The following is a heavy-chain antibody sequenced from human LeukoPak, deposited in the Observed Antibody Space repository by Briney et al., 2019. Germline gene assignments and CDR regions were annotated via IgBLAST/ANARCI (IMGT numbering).Heavy chain of an antibody. Sequence: GGSLRLSCAASGFTFSSCGMHWVRQAPGKGLEWVAFIRYDGSNKYYADSVKGRFTISRDNSKNTLYLQMNSLRAEDTAVYYCAKDRASSGSPRGFDYWGQGTLVTVSS. CDR1: GFTFSSCG. CDR2: IRYDGSNK. J-gene: IGHJ4*02. CDR3: AKDRASSGSPRGFDY. V-gene: IGHV3-30*02. D-gene: IGHD6-19*01.